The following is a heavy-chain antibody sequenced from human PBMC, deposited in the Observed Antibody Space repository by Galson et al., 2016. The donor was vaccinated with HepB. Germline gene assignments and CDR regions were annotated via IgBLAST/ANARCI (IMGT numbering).Heavy chain of an antibody. V-gene: IGHV3-48*03. J-gene: IGHJ6*02. CDR2: ISGRDGTI. CDR1: GFTFHNYE. CDR3: AKGSYYGSAYLYGLDV. D-gene: IGHD3-10*01. Sequence: SLRLSCAASGFTFHNYEMNWVRQAPGKGLEWISYISGRDGTIYYADSVKGRFTISRDNSNHMLYLHMNSLRAEDTAVYYCAKGSYYGSAYLYGLDVWGQGTTVTVSS.